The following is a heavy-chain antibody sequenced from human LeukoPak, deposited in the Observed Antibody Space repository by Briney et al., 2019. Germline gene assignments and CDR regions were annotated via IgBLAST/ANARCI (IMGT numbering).Heavy chain of an antibody. Sequence: GGSLRLSCAASGFTFDDYGMSWVRQAPGKGLEWVAGINWNGGSTGYADSVKGRFTISRDNAKNSLYLQINRLRAEDTALYYCARVPGRWFDPWGQGTLVTVSS. CDR2: INWNGGST. CDR3: ARVPGRWFDP. CDR1: GFTFDDYG. J-gene: IGHJ5*02. V-gene: IGHV3-20*04.